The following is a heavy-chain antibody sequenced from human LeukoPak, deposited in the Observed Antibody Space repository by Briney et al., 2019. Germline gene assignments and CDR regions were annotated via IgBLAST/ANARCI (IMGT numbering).Heavy chain of an antibody. CDR1: GFTFNNYN. V-gene: IGHV3-21*01. CDR2: IDSSSTYI. D-gene: IGHD3-3*01. Sequence: GGSLRLSCAASGFTFNNYNMNWVRQAPGKGLEWVSSIDSSSTYIYYADSVKGRFTISRDNTKNSLYLQMNSLRADDTAVYYCARDRDGLWSGTRWSFDYWGQGTLVTVSS. CDR3: ARDRDGLWSGTRWSFDY. J-gene: IGHJ4*02.